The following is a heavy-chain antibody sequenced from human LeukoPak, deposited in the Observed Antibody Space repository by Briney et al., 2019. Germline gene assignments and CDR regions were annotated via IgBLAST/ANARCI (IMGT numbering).Heavy chain of an antibody. CDR3: ARTRYSGYLADAFDI. CDR2: IYYSGST. CDR1: GGSISSSSYY. Sequence: SETLSHTCTVSGGSISSSSYYWGWIRQPPGKGLEWIGSIYYSGSTNYNPSLKSRVTISVDTSKNQFSLKLSSVTAADTAVYYCARTRYSGYLADAFDIWGQGTMVTVSS. D-gene: IGHD5-12*01. V-gene: IGHV4-39*07. J-gene: IGHJ3*02.